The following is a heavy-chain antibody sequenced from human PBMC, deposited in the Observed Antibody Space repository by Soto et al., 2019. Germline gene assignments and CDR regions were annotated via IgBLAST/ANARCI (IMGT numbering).Heavy chain of an antibody. D-gene: IGHD3-10*01. Sequence: SETLSLTCAAYGGTFSGYYWSRIRQPPGKGLEWIGEIKVEGGGEVNPGGTTNCNPTFRSRLIISLDTSMNKLSLKLRSVTAAATALSYWERGGEKWFVDAFDFWGQGTMVTVSS. CDR1: GGTFSGYY. CDR3: ERGGEKWFVDAFDF. J-gene: IGHJ3*01. CDR2: IKVEGGGEVNPGGTT. V-gene: IGHV4-34*01.